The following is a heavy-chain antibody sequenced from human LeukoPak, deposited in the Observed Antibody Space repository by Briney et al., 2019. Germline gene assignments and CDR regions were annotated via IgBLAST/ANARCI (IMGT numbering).Heavy chain of an antibody. Sequence: PGGSLRLSCSASGFTFSSYAMHWVRQAPGKGLEYVSAISSNGGSTYYADSVKGRFTISRDNSKNTLYLQMSSLRAEDTAVYYCGRVGGRSKAAKGDAFDIWGQGTMVVVSS. CDR2: ISSNGGST. CDR3: GRVGGRSKAAKGDAFDI. J-gene: IGHJ3*02. D-gene: IGHD6-6*01. V-gene: IGHV3-64D*06. CDR1: GFTFSSYA.